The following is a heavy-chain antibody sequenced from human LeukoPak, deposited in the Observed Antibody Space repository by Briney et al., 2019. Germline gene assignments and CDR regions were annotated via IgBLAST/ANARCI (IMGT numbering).Heavy chain of an antibody. CDR1: GFTFSSYW. CDR2: IKQDGSEK. V-gene: IGHV3-7*01. CDR3: ARGEDDFWSGYNNY. J-gene: IGHJ4*02. Sequence: GGSLRLSCAASGFTFSSYWMSWVRLAPGKGLEWVANIKQDGSEKYYVDSVKGRFTISRDNAKNSLYLQMNSLRAEDTAVYYCARGEDDFWSGYNNYWGQGTLVTVSS. D-gene: IGHD3-3*01.